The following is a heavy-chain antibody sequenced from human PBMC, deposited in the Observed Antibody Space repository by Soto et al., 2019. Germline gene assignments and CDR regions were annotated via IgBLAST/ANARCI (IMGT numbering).Heavy chain of an antibody. Sequence: ASVKVSCKTSGYSFTSYGISWVRQAPGQGLEWMGWINPNSGGTNYAQKFQGWVTMTRDTSISTAYMELSRLRSDDTAVYYCARDGTLQTTVLQLAGPYGMDVWGQGTTVTVSS. CDR2: INPNSGGT. CDR3: ARDGTLQTTVLQLAGPYGMDV. D-gene: IGHD4-17*01. J-gene: IGHJ6*02. CDR1: GYSFTSYG. V-gene: IGHV1-2*04.